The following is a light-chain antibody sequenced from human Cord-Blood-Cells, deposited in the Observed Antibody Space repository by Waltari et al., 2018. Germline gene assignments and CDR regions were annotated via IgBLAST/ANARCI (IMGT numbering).Light chain of an antibody. CDR2: GAS. CDR1: QSVSSN. V-gene: IGKV3-15*01. J-gene: IGKJ3*01. CDR3: QQYNNWPPVT. Sequence: EIVMTQSPATLSVSPGERATLSCRASQSVSSNLAWYQQKPGQAPRLLIYGASTRATGTPARFSGSGSGTEFTLTISSLQSEDFAVYYCQQYNNWPPVTFGPGTKVDIK.